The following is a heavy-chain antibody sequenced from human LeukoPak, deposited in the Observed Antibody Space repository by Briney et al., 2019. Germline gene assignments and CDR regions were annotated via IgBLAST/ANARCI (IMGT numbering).Heavy chain of an antibody. CDR2: IKQDGSEK. V-gene: IGHV3-7*01. CDR3: ARDLSSSWYRARSNY. Sequence: GGSLRLSCAASGFTFSSYWMSWVRQAPGKGLEWVANIKQDGSEKYYVDSVKGRFTISRDNAKSSLYLQMNSLRAEDTAVYYCARDLSSSWYRARSNYWGQGTLVTVSS. D-gene: IGHD6-13*01. CDR1: GFTFSSYW. J-gene: IGHJ4*02.